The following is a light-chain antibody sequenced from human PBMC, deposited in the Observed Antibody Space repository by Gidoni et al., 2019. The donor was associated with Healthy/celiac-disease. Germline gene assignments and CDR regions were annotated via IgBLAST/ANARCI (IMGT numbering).Light chain of an antibody. V-gene: IGLV3-10*01. Sequence: SNELTQPPSVSVSPGQTARITCSGDALPKKYADWYQQKSGQAPVLVIYEDSKRPSGSPERFSGSSSGTMATLTISGAQVEDEADYYCYSTDSSGNHRVFGGGTKLTVL. CDR2: EDS. J-gene: IGLJ3*02. CDR1: ALPKKY. CDR3: YSTDSSGNHRV.